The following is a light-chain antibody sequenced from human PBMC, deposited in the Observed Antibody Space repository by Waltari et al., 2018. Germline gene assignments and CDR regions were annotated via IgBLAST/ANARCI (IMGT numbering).Light chain of an antibody. CDR2: DVS. J-gene: IGLJ2*01. CDR3: CSYTSSYVV. CDR1: SSDVGGFKY. Sequence: QSALTQPRSVSGSPGQSVTISCPGSSSDVGGFKYVPWYQQHSGKAPKLMICDVSKRPSGVPDRFSGSKSGNTASLTISGLQAEDEADYYCCSYTSSYVVFGGGTKLTVL. V-gene: IGLV2-11*01.